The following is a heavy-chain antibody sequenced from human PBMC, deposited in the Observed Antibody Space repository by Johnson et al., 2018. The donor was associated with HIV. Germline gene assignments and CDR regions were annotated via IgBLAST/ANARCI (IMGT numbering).Heavy chain of an antibody. CDR1: GFTFSSYA. CDR2: ISYDGSNK. Sequence: QVQLVESGGGVVQPGRSLRLSCAASGFTFSSYAMHWVRQAPGKGLAWVAVISYDGSNKYYADSVKGRFTISRDNAKNSLFLQMNSLRDDATAVYYCARDAERSSDYPPDAFDMWGQGTMVTVSS. J-gene: IGHJ3*02. V-gene: IGHV3-30*04. CDR3: ARDAERSSDYPPDAFDM. D-gene: IGHD3-22*01.